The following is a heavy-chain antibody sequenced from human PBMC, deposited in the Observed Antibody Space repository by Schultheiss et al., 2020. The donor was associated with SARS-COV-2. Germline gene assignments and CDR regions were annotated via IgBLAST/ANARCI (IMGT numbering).Heavy chain of an antibody. CDR3: ARGPLARHIVVVPAAHAYMDV. V-gene: IGHV3-7*03. Sequence: GGSLRLSCAASGFTFSSYWMYWVRQAPGKGLEWVANIKQDGSEKYYVDSVKGRFTISRHNSKNTLYLQMNSLRAEDTAVYYCARGPLARHIVVVPAAHAYMDVWGKGTTVTVSS. CDR1: GFTFSSYW. D-gene: IGHD2-2*01. CDR2: IKQDGSEK. J-gene: IGHJ6*03.